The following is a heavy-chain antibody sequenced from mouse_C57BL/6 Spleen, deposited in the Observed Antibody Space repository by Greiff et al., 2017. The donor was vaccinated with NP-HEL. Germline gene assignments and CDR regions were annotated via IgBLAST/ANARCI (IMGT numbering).Heavy chain of an antibody. J-gene: IGHJ4*01. Sequence: VQLQQSGAELVKPGASVKISCKASGYAFSSYWMNWVKQRPGKGLEWIGQIYPGDGDTNYNGKFKGKATLTADKSSSTAYMQLSSLTSEDSAVYFCARVPTCYYAMDYWGQGTSVTVSS. D-gene: IGHD4-1*02. CDR2: IYPGDGDT. CDR1: GYAFSSYW. CDR3: ARVPTCYYAMDY. V-gene: IGHV1-80*01.